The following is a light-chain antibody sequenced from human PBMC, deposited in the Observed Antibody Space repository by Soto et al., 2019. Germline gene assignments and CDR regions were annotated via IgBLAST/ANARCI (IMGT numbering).Light chain of an antibody. V-gene: IGLV2-14*01. CDR2: EVS. CDR1: SSDVGRYNY. Sequence: QSALAQPVSVSGSPGQSITISCTGTSSDVGRYNYVSWYQQHPGKAPKLMIHEVSYRPSGVSSRFSGSKSGNTASLTISGLQAEDEAEYHCCSYTNSATYVFGTGTKVTVL. J-gene: IGLJ1*01. CDR3: CSYTNSATYV.